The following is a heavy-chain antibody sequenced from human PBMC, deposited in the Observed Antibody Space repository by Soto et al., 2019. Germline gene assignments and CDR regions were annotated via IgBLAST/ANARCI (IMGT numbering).Heavy chain of an antibody. CDR1: GFTFNIYG. CDR3: AKDQASGQGAFDS. J-gene: IGHJ4*02. V-gene: IGHV3-30*18. Sequence: GGSLRLSCAASGFTFNIYGMHWVCQAPDKGLGWVALISYDCSNQYYADSVKGRFTISRDNSKNTLFLQMNSLIADDTAVYYCAKDQASGQGAFDSWGQGTLVTVSS. CDR2: ISYDCSNQ.